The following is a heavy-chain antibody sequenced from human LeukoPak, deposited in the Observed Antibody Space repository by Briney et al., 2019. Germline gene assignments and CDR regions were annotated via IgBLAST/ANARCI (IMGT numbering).Heavy chain of an antibody. CDR2: ISSSSSYI. CDR3: AREGASIAAAGPNWFDP. CDR1: GFTFSSYS. V-gene: IGHV3-21*01. Sequence: GGSLRLSCAASGFTFSSYSMNWVRQAPGKGLEWVSSISSSSSYIYYADSVKGRFTISRDNAKNSLYLQMNSLRAEGTAVYYCAREGASIAAAGPNWFDPWGQGTLVTVSS. J-gene: IGHJ5*02. D-gene: IGHD6-13*01.